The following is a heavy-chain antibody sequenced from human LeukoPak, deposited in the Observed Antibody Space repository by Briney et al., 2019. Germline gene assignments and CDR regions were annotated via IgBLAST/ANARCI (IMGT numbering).Heavy chain of an antibody. CDR1: GGSFSGYY. CDR2: INHSGST. Sequence: SETLSLTCAVYGGSFSGYYWSWVRQPPGKGLEWIGEINHSGSTNYNPSLKSRVTISVDTSKNQFSLKLSSVTAADTAVYYCARRGNWFDPWGQGTLVTVSS. V-gene: IGHV4-34*01. J-gene: IGHJ5*02. CDR3: ARRGNWFDP.